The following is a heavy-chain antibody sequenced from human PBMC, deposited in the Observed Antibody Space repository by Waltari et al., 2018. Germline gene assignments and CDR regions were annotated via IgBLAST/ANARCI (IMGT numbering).Heavy chain of an antibody. CDR1: RSSIRNNNYY. CDR3: VRGYPDIVATISDY. J-gene: IGHJ4*02. CDR2: FYKSGTT. Sequence: QLQLQESGPGLVKPSETLSLTCTVSRSSIRNNNYYWGWVRQPPGKGLEWIGSFYKSGTTYYNPSLKGRVTISVDTPNNQFSLKLNSVTAADTAVYYCVRGYPDIVATISDYWGQGTLVIVSS. V-gene: IGHV4-39*07. D-gene: IGHD5-12*01.